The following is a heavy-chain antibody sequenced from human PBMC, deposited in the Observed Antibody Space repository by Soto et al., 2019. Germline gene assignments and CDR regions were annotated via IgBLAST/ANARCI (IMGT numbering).Heavy chain of an antibody. CDR2: IYYRGST. J-gene: IGHJ4*02. Sequence: SVTLSLTCTVSGGSISSAGYYWSWIRQHPGKGLEWIGYIYYRGSTNYNPYLKSRVTMSVDASRNQFSLRLSSVTAADSAIYCCARAYWPWNFGTWGQGTQGTVAS. CDR1: GGSISSAGYY. D-gene: IGHD2-15*01. V-gene: IGHV4-31*03. CDR3: ARAYWPWNFGT.